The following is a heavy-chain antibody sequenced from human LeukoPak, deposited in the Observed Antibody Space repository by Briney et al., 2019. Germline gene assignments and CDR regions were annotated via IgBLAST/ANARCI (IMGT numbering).Heavy chain of an antibody. CDR3: ARLTMLRGVTTLDY. J-gene: IGHJ4*02. V-gene: IGHV4-59*08. Sequence: SAETLSLTCTVSGGSISSYYWSWIRQPPGKGLEWIGYIYYSGSTNYNPSLKSRVTISVNTSKNQFSLKLSSVTAADTAVYYCARLTMLRGVTTLDYWGQGTLVTVSS. D-gene: IGHD3-10*01. CDR1: GGSISSYY. CDR2: IYYSGST.